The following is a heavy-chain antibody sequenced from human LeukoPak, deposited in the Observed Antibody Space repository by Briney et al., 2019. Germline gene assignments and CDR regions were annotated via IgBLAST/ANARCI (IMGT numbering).Heavy chain of an antibody. Sequence: SETLSLTCTVSGGSISSYYWSWIRQPAGKGLEWIGRIYTSGSTNYNPSLKSRVTMSVDTSKNQFSLKLSSVTAADTAVYYCARVRIAVAGTPFDYWGQGTLVTVSS. V-gene: IGHV4-4*07. D-gene: IGHD6-19*01. CDR2: IYTSGST. CDR1: GGSISSYY. CDR3: ARVRIAVAGTPFDY. J-gene: IGHJ4*02.